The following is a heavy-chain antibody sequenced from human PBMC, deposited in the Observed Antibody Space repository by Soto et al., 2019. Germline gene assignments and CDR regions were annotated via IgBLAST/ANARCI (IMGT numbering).Heavy chain of an antibody. D-gene: IGHD6-13*01. V-gene: IGHV3-21*01. J-gene: IGHJ5*02. Sequence: PGGSLRLSCAASGFTFSSYSMNWVRQAPGKGLEWVSSTSSSSSYIYYADSVKGRFTISRDNAKNSLYLQMNSLRAEDTAVYYCARDYSSSWYAFDPWGQGTLVTVSS. CDR2: TSSSSSYI. CDR1: GFTFSSYS. CDR3: ARDYSSSWYAFDP.